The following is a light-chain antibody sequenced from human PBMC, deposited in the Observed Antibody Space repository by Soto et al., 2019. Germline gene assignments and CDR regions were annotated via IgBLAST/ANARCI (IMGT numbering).Light chain of an antibody. Sequence: ETLLTQSPGTLSLSRGEGATLSFGASQTVTRNDLAWHQQKPGQTPRLLVYGASSRATGIPDRFSGSGSGTDFTLTISRLEPEDFAVYYCQQHGSSPITFGQGTRLETK. CDR2: GAS. CDR1: QTVTRND. V-gene: IGKV3-20*01. J-gene: IGKJ5*01. CDR3: QQHGSSPIT.